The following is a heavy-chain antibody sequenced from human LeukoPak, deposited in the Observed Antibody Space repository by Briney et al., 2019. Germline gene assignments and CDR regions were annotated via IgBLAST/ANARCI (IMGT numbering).Heavy chain of an antibody. CDR2: IYTSGNG. V-gene: IGHV4-61*09. CDR1: GGSISSGSYY. J-gene: IGHJ5*02. Sequence: SETLSLTCTVSGGSISSGSYYWSWIRRPAGKGLEWIGHIYTSGNGNYNPSLKSRVTISIDTSKNQFSLKLSSVTAADTALYFCARDLGPYNWFDPWGQGTLVTVSS. CDR3: ARDLGPYNWFDP. D-gene: IGHD7-27*01.